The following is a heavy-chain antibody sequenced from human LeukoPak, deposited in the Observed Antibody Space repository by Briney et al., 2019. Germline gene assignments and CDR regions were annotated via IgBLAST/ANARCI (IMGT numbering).Heavy chain of an antibody. CDR2: IYYSGST. CDR3: ARGSRMVRGVIIRKEFDY. D-gene: IGHD3-10*01. Sequence: SETLSLTCTVSGGSISSSSYYWGWIRQPPGKGLEWIGSIYYSGSTYYNPSLKSRVTISVDTSKNQFSLKLSSVTAADTAVYYCARGSRMVRGVIIRKEFDYWGQGTLVTVSS. V-gene: IGHV4-39*01. CDR1: GGSISSSSYY. J-gene: IGHJ4*02.